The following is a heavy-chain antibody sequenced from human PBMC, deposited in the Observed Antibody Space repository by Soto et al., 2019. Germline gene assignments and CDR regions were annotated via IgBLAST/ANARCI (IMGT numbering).Heavy chain of an antibody. CDR2: INHSGST. J-gene: IGHJ4*02. D-gene: IGHD3-10*01. CDR3: AIALRLTMVRGGIGY. CDR1: GGSFSGYY. V-gene: IGHV4-34*01. Sequence: PSETLSLTCAVYGGSFSGYYWSWIRQPPGKGLEWIGEINHSGSTNYNPSLKSRVTISVDTSKNQFSLKLSSVTAADTAVYYCAIALRLTMVRGGIGYPGQATLVSVSS.